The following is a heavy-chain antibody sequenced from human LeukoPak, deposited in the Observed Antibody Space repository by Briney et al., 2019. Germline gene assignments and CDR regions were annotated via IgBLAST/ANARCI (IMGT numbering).Heavy chain of an antibody. CDR2: INWNGGYT. V-gene: IGHV3-20*04. CDR3: AKSWNYYDSSGDDALDI. J-gene: IGHJ3*02. Sequence: GGSLRLSCAASGFTFDDYVMTWVRQVPEKGLEWVSGINWNGGYTSYADSVKGRFTISRDNSKNTLYLQMNSLRVEDTAVYYCAKSWNYYDSSGDDALDIWGQGTMVTVSS. D-gene: IGHD3-22*01. CDR1: GFTFDDYV.